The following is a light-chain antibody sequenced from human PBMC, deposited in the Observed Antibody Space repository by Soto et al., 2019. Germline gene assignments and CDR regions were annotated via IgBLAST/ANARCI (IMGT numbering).Light chain of an antibody. V-gene: IGLV1-40*01. CDR2: GNT. CDR3: QSYDGSLSAHV. CDR1: SSNIGANYD. J-gene: IGLJ1*01. Sequence: QSVLTQAPSVSGAPGQRVTISCTGSSSNIGANYDVHWYRQLPGTAPKLVIFGNTNRPSGVPDRFSGSKSGTSASLAITGLQAEDEADYYCQSYDGSLSAHVFATGTKVTVL.